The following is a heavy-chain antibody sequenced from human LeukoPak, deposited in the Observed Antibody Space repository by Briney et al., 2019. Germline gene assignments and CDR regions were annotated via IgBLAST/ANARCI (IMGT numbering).Heavy chain of an antibody. J-gene: IGHJ3*02. V-gene: IGHV3-48*01. CDR1: GFTFSSYP. D-gene: IGHD1-14*01. CDR3: ARDNNRGGALDI. Sequence: GGSLRLSCAASGFTFSSYPMNWVRQAPGKGLEWVSYIRGSSSPIYYADSVKGRFIISRDNAKNSLYLKMNSLRAEDTAMYFCARDNNRGGALDIWGQGTMVTVSS. CDR2: IRGSSSPI.